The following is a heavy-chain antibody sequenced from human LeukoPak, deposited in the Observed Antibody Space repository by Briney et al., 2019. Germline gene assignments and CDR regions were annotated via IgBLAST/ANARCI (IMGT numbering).Heavy chain of an antibody. CDR3: ARDLELDYYDSSGYLGY. CDR2: ISSSSTI. J-gene: IGHJ4*02. D-gene: IGHD3-22*01. Sequence: PGGSLRLSCAASGFTFSSYSMNWVRQAPGKGLEWVSYISSSSTIYYADSVKGRFTISRDNAKNSLYLQMNSLRAEDTAVYYCARDLELDYYDSSGYLGYWGQGTLVTVSS. CDR1: GFTFSSYS. V-gene: IGHV3-48*01.